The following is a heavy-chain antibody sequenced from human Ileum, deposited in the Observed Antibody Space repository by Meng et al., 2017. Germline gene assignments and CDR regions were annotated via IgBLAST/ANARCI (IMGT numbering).Heavy chain of an antibody. V-gene: IGHV4-31*03. CDR3: ARGGTAYFDY. CDR2: IYDSGST. J-gene: IGHJ4*02. D-gene: IGHD1-1*01. CDR1: GGSISSGGYY. Sequence: QVQLQESGPGLVKPSQTLSLTCTVSGGSISSGGYYWSWIRQPPGKGLEWIGYIYDSGSTYYNPSLKSRIAISGDTSKNQFSLNLSSVTAADTAVYYCARGGTAYFDYCGQGTLVTVSS.